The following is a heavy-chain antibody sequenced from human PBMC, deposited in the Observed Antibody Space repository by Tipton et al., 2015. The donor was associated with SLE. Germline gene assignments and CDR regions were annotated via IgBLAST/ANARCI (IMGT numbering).Heavy chain of an antibody. CDR2: IYYSGST. CDR3: ARGFEELDS. Sequence: GSLRLSCTVSGGSISSYYWSWIRQPPGKGLEWIGYIYYSGSTNYNPSLKSRVTISVDTSKNQFSLKLSSVTAADTAVYYCARGFEELDSWGQGTLVTVSS. V-gene: IGHV4-59*01. D-gene: IGHD1-26*01. CDR1: GGSISSYY. J-gene: IGHJ4*02.